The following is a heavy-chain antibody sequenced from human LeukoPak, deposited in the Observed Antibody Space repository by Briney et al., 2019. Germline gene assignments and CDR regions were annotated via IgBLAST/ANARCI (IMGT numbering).Heavy chain of an antibody. CDR1: GFTFSSYG. Sequence: GGSLRLSCAASGFTFSSYGMHWVRQAPGKGLEWVAFIRYDGSNKYYADSVKGRFTISRDNSKNTLYLQMNSLRAEDTAVYYCAKAFYSGYDYVQDDYFDYWGQGTLVTVSS. V-gene: IGHV3-30*02. J-gene: IGHJ4*02. D-gene: IGHD5-12*01. CDR2: IRYDGSNK. CDR3: AKAFYSGYDYVQDDYFDY.